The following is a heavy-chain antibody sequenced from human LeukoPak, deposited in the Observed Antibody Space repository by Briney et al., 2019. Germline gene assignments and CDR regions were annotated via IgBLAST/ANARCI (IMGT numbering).Heavy chain of an antibody. J-gene: IGHJ4*02. D-gene: IGHD6-19*01. CDR2: IYYSGST. V-gene: IGHV4-59*01. Sequence: SETLSLTCTVSGGSISSYYWSWIRQPPGKGLEWIGYIYYSGSTNYNPSLKSRVTISVDTSKNQFSLKLSSVTAADTAVYYCARSEYSSGWQFDYWGQGTLVTVSS. CDR3: ARSEYSSGWQFDY. CDR1: GGSISSYY.